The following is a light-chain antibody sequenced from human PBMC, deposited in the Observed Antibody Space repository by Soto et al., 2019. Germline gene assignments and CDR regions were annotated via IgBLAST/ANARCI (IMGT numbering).Light chain of an antibody. CDR2: GAF. V-gene: IGKV3-20*01. CDR3: QQYTSSPPGYT. CDR1: QSVVINY. J-gene: IGKJ2*01. Sequence: ETVLTQSPGTLSLSPGERATLSCRASQSVVINYLAWFQQKPGQAPRLLIYGAFRRAAGVADRFSGSGSGTDFTLTINRLEPEDFAVYYCQQYTSSPPGYTFGQGTKLEIK.